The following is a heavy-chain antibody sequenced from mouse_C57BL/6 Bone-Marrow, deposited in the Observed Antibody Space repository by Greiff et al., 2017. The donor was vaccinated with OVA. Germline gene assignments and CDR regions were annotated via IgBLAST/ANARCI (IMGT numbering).Heavy chain of an antibody. V-gene: IGHV1-87*01. J-gene: IGHJ4*01. Sequence: QVQLKESGPELARPWDSVKISCQAFYTFSRRVHFAIRDTNYWLQWVKQRPGQGLEWNGAIYPGNGDTSYNQKFQGKATLTTDKNHSTAYMELSSLTAEDSAVYDCAWGIYESYPAAMDYWGQGTSVTVSS. CDR2: GQGLEWNG. CDR1: YTFSRRVH. D-gene: IGHD2-3*01. CDR3: AEDSAVYDCAWGIYESYPAAMDY.